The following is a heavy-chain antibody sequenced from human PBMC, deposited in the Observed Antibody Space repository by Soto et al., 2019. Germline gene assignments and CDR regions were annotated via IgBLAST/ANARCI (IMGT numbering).Heavy chain of an antibody. D-gene: IGHD3-10*01. V-gene: IGHV4-4*07. CDR2: IYTSGST. J-gene: IGHJ5*02. Sequence: SETLSLTCTVSGGSISSYYWSWIRQPAGKGLEWIGRIYTSGSTNYNPSLKSRVTMSVDTSKNQFSLKLSSVTAADTAVYYCAREEGVMVRGVIIRDWFDPWGQGTLVTVSS. CDR3: AREEGVMVRGVIIRDWFDP. CDR1: GGSISSYY.